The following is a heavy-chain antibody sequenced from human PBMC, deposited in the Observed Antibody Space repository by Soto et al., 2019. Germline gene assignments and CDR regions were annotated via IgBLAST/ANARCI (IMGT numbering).Heavy chain of an antibody. CDR2: IYYSGST. V-gene: IGHV4-59*01. Sequence: SETLSLTCTVSGGSISSYYWSWFRQPPGKGLEWIGYIYYSGSTNYNPSLKSRVTISVDTSKNQFSLKLSSVTAADTAVYYCARVPYYYYGMDVWGQGTTVTVS. CDR3: ARVPYYYYGMDV. J-gene: IGHJ6*02. CDR1: GGSISSYY.